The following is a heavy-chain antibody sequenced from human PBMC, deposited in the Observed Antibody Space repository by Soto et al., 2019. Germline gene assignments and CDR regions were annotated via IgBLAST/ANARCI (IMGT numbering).Heavy chain of an antibody. Sequence: ASVKVSCKASGYTFTGYYMHWVRQAPGQGLEWMGWINPNSGGTNYAQKFQGWVTMTRDTSISTAYMELSRLRSDDTAVYYCGRDLEYGAKLGAFDIWGQGTMVTVSS. V-gene: IGHV1-2*04. J-gene: IGHJ3*02. CDR1: GYTFTGYY. CDR3: GRDLEYGAKLGAFDI. CDR2: INPNSGGT. D-gene: IGHD4-17*01.